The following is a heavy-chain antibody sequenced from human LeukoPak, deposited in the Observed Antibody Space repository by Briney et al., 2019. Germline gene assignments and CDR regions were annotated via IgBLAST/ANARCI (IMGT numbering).Heavy chain of an antibody. CDR3: AKDSDTYGHRHFDH. V-gene: IGHV3-30*02. J-gene: IGHJ4*02. D-gene: IGHD2-8*01. CDR2: IGFDGSKI. CDR1: GFTFSSYG. Sequence: PGGSLRLSCAASGFTFSSYGMQWVRQAPGKGLEWVAFIGFDGSKIYYADSVKGRFTISRDNSKYTVNLQMNSLRVEDTAVYYCAKDSDTYGHRHFDHWGQGTLVTVSS.